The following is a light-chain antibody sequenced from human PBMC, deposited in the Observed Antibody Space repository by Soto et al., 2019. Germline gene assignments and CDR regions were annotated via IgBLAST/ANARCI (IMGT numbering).Light chain of an antibody. Sequence: QSALTQPASVSGSPGQSITISCTGTSSDVGAYNLVSWYQQHPGRAPKLMIYEVSKRPSGVSNRFSASKSGNTASLTISGLQAEDEADYHCFSYAGVSYYWVCGGGTKLTVL. CDR1: SSDVGAYNL. J-gene: IGLJ3*02. CDR2: EVS. CDR3: FSYAGVSYYWV. V-gene: IGLV2-23*02.